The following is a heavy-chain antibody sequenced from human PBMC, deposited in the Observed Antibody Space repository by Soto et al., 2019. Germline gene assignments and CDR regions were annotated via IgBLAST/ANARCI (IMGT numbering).Heavy chain of an antibody. Sequence: QVQLVQSGAEVKKPGASVKVSCKASGYTFTSYGISWVRQAPGQGLEWMGWISAYNGNTNYAQKLQGRVTMTTDTSTRKDDLELRSLGSDVTAVYYCAGGKGGIVGATNPLDYWGQGTLVPV. V-gene: IGHV1-18*01. CDR1: GYTFTSYG. D-gene: IGHD1-26*01. J-gene: IGHJ4*02. CDR3: AGGKGGIVGATNPLDY. CDR2: ISAYNGNT.